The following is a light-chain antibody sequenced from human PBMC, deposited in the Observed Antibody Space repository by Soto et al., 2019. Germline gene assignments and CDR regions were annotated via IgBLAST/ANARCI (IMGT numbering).Light chain of an antibody. Sequence: DVQSTQCPSSQSACVRYRVTITYRASQSITTYLHWYQQKPGKAPNLLIYAASNLQSGAPSRFSGSGSGTDFTLTINILQPQDFATYYCQQCYSTPWTFGQGTEMDI. V-gene: IGKV1-39*01. CDR1: QSITTY. CDR2: AAS. J-gene: IGKJ1*01. CDR3: QQCYSTPWT.